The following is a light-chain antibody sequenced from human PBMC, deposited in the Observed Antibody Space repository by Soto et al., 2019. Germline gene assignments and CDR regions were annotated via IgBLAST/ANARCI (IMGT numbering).Light chain of an antibody. V-gene: IGKV3-20*01. CDR3: QHYGASPPWT. J-gene: IGKJ1*01. CDR2: GAS. CDR1: QSVSSSY. Sequence: ENVLTQSPGTLSLSPGERATLSCRASQSVSSSYLAWYQQKPGQAPRLLIYGASSRATGISDRFSGWWSGTDFTLVISRLEPEDFAVYYCQHYGASPPWTFGQGTKVEIK.